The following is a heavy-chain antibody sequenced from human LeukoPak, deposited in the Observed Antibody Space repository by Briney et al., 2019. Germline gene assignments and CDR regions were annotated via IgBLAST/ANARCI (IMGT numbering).Heavy chain of an antibody. Sequence: RGSLRLSCAASGFTVSSNYMSWVRQAPGKGLEWVSVIYGGGSTYYADSVKGRFTISRDTSKNTLNLQMNSLRAEDTAVYYCASWPGGWYGEDSWGQGTLVTVSS. J-gene: IGHJ4*02. CDR3: ASWPGGWYGEDS. CDR1: GFTVSSNY. CDR2: IYGGGST. V-gene: IGHV3-53*01. D-gene: IGHD6-19*01.